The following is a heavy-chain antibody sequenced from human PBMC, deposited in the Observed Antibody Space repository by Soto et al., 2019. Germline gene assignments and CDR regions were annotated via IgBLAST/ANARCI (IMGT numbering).Heavy chain of an antibody. V-gene: IGHV4-34*01. CDR3: ARGIRTYSSSSRQTAYFDY. J-gene: IGHJ4*02. D-gene: IGHD6-13*01. CDR2: INHSGST. CDR1: GGSFSGYY. Sequence: QVQLQQWGAGLLKPSETLSLTCAVYGGSFSGYYWSWIRQPPGKGLEWIGEINHSGSTNYNPSLKSRVTISVDTXXNXFXXKLSSVTAADTAVYYCARGIRTYSSSSRQTAYFDYWGQGTLVTVSS.